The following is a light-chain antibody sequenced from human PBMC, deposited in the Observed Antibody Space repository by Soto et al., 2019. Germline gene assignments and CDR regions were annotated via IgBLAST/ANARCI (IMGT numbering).Light chain of an antibody. V-gene: IGLV2-11*01. CDR3: CSYAGSYTPFYV. CDR1: SSDVGGYNY. CDR2: DVS. J-gene: IGLJ1*01. Sequence: QSALTQPRSVPGSPGQSVTISCTGTSSDVGGYNYVSWYQQHPGKAPKLMIYDVSKRPSGVPDRFSGSKSGNTPSPTLSGLQAEDESDYYCCSYAGSYTPFYVFGTGTKLTVL.